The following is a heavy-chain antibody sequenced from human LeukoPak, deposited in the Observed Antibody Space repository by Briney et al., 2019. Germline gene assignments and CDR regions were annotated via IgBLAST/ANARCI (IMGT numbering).Heavy chain of an antibody. D-gene: IGHD4-17*01. CDR1: GFTFSNYD. CDR3: ARGPATVTASYYYYGMDV. CDR2: IGTAGDT. V-gene: IGHV3-13*01. Sequence: GGSLRLSCAASGFTFSNYDMHWVRQATGKGLEWVSAIGTAGDTYYPGSVKGRFTISRENAKDSLYLQMNSLRAGDTAVYYCARGPATVTASYYYYGMDVWGQGTTVTVSS. J-gene: IGHJ6*02.